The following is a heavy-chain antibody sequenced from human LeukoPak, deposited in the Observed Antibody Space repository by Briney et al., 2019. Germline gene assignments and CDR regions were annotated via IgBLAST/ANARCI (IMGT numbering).Heavy chain of an antibody. CDR1: GYTFTSYY. CDR3: AKAARGYYDSSGYYVDY. D-gene: IGHD3-22*01. Sequence: GASVKVSCKASGYTFTSYYMHWVRQAPGQGLEWMGIINPSGGSTSYAQKFQGRVTMTRDTSTSTVYMELSSLRSEDTAVYYCAKAARGYYDSSGYYVDYWGQGTLVTVSS. CDR2: INPSGGST. J-gene: IGHJ4*02. V-gene: IGHV1-46*01.